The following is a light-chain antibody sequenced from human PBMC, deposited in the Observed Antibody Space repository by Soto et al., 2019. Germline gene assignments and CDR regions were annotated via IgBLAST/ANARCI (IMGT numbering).Light chain of an antibody. V-gene: IGKV3-20*01. CDR1: ETVAGSY. Sequence: EIVLTQSPGTLSLSPGERATLSCRASETVAGSYLAWYQQKPGQAPRLLIHGASTRATGIADRFSGSGSGTDFTLTISRLEPEDFAVYHCQQYGDSITFGGGTKVEIK. J-gene: IGKJ4*01. CDR2: GAS. CDR3: QQYGDSIT.